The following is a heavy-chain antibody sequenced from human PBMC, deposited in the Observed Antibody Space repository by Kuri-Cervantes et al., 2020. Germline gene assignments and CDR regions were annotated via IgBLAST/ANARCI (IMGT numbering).Heavy chain of an antibody. J-gene: IGHJ3*02. D-gene: IGHD1-7*01. V-gene: IGHV4-4*07. Sequence: SETLSLTCTVSGGSINSYYWSWIRQPAGKGLEWIGRVYTSGSTNYNPSLKSRVIISVDTSNNQFSLKLSSVTAADTAIYYCAKDSDDGWDYNTFDIWGQGTMVTVSS. CDR1: GGSINSYY. CDR2: VYTSGST. CDR3: AKDSDDGWDYNTFDI.